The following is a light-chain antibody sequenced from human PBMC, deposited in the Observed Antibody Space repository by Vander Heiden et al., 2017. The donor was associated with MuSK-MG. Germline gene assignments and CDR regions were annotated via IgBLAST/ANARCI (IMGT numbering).Light chain of an antibody. V-gene: IGLV3-1*01. CDR3: PAWDSSTVV. CDR1: KLGDKY. CDR2: QDS. Sequence: SYELTQPPSVSVSPGQTASITCSGDKLGDKYACWYQQKPGQSPVLCIYQDSKRPSGIPERFSGSNSGTTATLTISGTQAMDESYYYSPAWDSSTVVFGGGTKLTVL. J-gene: IGLJ2*01.